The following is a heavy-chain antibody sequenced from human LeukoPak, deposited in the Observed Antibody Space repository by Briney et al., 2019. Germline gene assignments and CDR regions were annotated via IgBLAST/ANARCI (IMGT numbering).Heavy chain of an antibody. D-gene: IGHD3-3*01. Sequence: SETLSLTCAVYGGSFSGYYWSWIRQPPGKGLEWIGEINHSGSTYYNPSLRSRVTISLDRSKEKFSLKLTSVTAADTAVYFCARGAEYYAIWRGYAGYSDYWGQGISVTVSS. V-gene: IGHV4-34*01. CDR2: INHSGST. CDR3: ARGAEYYAIWRGYAGYSDY. J-gene: IGHJ4*02. CDR1: GGSFSGYY.